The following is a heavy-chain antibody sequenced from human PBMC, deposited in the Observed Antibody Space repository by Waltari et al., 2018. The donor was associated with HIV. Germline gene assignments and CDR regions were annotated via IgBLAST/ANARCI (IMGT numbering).Heavy chain of an antibody. CDR3: AKAFSDNTAYYYDF. Sequence: ELHLFDSGVSRVHPGGSQGLYCAASGFASVSYAMTWVRQSPGRGLEWVSAISGSGADSFYADSVKGRFSISRDNSKNTVYLQMNNLRAADTAIYYCAKAFSDNTAYYYDFWGRGTRVTVAS. CDR1: GFASVSYA. V-gene: IGHV3-23*01. CDR2: ISGSGADS. D-gene: IGHD3-22*01. J-gene: IGHJ4*02.